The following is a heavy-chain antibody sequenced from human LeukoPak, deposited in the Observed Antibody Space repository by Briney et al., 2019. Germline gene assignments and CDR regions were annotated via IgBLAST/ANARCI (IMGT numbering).Heavy chain of an antibody. V-gene: IGHV1-2*02. J-gene: IGHJ6*03. CDR1: GYTFTGYY. Sequence: ASVKVSCKASGYTFTGYYMHWVRQAPGQGLEWMGWINPNSGGTNYAQKFQGRVTMTRDTSTSTVYMELSSLRSEDTAVYYCARAVAGYYYYMDVWGKGTTVTISS. CDR2: INPNSGGT. CDR3: ARAVAGYYYYMDV. D-gene: IGHD6-19*01.